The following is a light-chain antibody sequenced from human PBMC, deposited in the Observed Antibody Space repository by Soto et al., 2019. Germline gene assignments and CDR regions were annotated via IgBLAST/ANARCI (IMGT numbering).Light chain of an antibody. CDR3: QTWGTGIRV. CDR2: LNSDGSH. Sequence: QPVLTQSPSASASLGASVKLTCTLSSGHSSYAIAWPQQQPGKGPRYLMKLNSDGSHSEGDGIPDRFSGSSSGAERYLTISSLQSEDEADYYCQTWGTGIRVFGGGTKLTVL. CDR1: SGHSSYA. V-gene: IGLV4-69*01. J-gene: IGLJ3*02.